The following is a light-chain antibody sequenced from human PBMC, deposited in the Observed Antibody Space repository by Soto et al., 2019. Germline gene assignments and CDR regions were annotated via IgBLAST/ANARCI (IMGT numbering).Light chain of an antibody. J-gene: IGKJ3*01. CDR2: GAY. CDR3: QQYGSSPLFT. CDR1: QSVSSSY. V-gene: IGKV3-20*01. Sequence: EIVVTQSPGTLSLSPGERATLSCRASQSVSSSYLAWYQQKPGQAPRLLIYGAYSRATGIPDRFSGSGSGTDFTLNISRMEPEDFAVYYCQQYGSSPLFTFGPGTKVDIK.